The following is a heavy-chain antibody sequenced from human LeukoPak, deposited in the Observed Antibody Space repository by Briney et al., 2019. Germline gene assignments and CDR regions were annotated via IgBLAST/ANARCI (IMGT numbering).Heavy chain of an antibody. CDR2: ISSSSSTI. J-gene: IGHJ5*02. CDR3: AREVVVAATDWFDP. CDR1: GFTFSSYS. D-gene: IGHD2-15*01. V-gene: IGHV3-48*02. Sequence: GGSLRLSCAASGFTFSSYSMNWVRQAPAKGLEWVSYISSSSSTIYYADSVKGRFTISRDNAKNSLYLQMNSLRDEDTAVYYCAREVVVAATDWFDPWGQGTLVTVSS.